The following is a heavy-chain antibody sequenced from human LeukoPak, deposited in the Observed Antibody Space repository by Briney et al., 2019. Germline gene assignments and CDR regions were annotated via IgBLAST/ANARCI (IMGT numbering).Heavy chain of an antibody. CDR1: GASVSSYY. CDR2: IDASGST. Sequence: SETLSLTCTVSGASVSSYYWIWIRQPAGRGLEWIGRIDASGSTNYNPSLKSRVTMSVDSSKNQFSLKLSSVTAADTAVYYCARHRAYSSGSTLVDYWGQGTLVTVSS. CDR3: ARHRAYSSGSTLVDY. V-gene: IGHV4-4*07. J-gene: IGHJ4*02. D-gene: IGHD6-19*01.